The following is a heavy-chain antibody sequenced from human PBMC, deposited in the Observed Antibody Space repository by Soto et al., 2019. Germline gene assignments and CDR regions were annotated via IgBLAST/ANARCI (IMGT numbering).Heavy chain of an antibody. D-gene: IGHD3-10*01. CDR2: ISSSGSTI. CDR3: ARPYGSGSYYNYFDS. V-gene: IGHV3-48*01. J-gene: IGHJ4*02. CDR1: GFTFSSYS. Sequence: HPGGSLRLSCAASGFTFSSYSMNWVRQAPGEGLEWVSYISSSGSTIYYADSVKGRFTISRDQAKNSLYLQMNSLRAEDTAVYYCARPYGSGSYYNYFDSWGQGILVTVSS.